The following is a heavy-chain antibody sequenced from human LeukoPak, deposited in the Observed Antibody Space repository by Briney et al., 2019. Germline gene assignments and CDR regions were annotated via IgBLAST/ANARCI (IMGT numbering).Heavy chain of an antibody. Sequence: GGSLRLSCAASGFTFSTYVMSWVRQAPGKGLEWVSVISGSGFSTNYADSVKGRFTISRDNSKNTLYLQMNSLRAEDTAVYYCAKVLYGGYSYDYWGQGTLVTVSS. J-gene: IGHJ4*02. CDR2: ISGSGFST. V-gene: IGHV3-23*01. D-gene: IGHD5-18*01. CDR1: GFTFSTYV. CDR3: AKVLYGGYSYDY.